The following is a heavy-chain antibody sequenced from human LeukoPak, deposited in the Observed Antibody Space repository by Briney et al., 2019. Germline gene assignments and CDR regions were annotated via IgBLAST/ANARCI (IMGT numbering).Heavy chain of an antibody. CDR2: ISYDGSNK. CDR3: ASADIAVAGSLGY. CDR1: GFTFSSYA. V-gene: IGHV3-30*04. Sequence: SGGSLRLSCAASGFTFSSYAMHWVRQAPGKGLEWVAVISYDGSNKYYADSVKGRFTISRDNSKNTLYLQMNSLRAEDTAVYYCASADIAVAGSLGYWGQGTLVTVSS. J-gene: IGHJ4*02. D-gene: IGHD6-19*01.